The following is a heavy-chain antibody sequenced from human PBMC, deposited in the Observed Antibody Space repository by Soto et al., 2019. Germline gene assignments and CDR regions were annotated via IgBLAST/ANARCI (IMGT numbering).Heavy chain of an antibody. V-gene: IGHV3-21*01. CDR2: IRGFSPYT. Sequence: EVQLVESGGGLVKPGGSLRLSCISSGFTFRTYTMNWVRQAPGKGLEWVSGIRGFSPYTYYAESVKGRFTISRDNAKNSLYLKMNSLRAEDTAVYYCARDRGYDAHDYYYTAMAAWGQGTTVTVSS. D-gene: IGHD3-10*01. CDR3: ARDRGYDAHDYYYTAMAA. J-gene: IGHJ6*02. CDR1: GFTFRTYT.